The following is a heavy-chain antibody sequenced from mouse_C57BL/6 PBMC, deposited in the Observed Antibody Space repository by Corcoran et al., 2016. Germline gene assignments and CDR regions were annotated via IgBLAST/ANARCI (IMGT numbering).Heavy chain of an antibody. Sequence: QIQLVQSGPELKKPGETVKISCKASGYTFTTYGMSWVKQAPGKGLKWMGWINTYSGVPTYADDFKGRFAFSLETSASTAYLQINNLKNEDTATYFCARSRDYGSSYGYFDVWGTGTTVTVSS. CDR2: INTYSGVP. CDR1: GYTFTTYG. J-gene: IGHJ1*03. CDR3: ARSRDYGSSYGYFDV. V-gene: IGHV9-3*01. D-gene: IGHD1-1*01.